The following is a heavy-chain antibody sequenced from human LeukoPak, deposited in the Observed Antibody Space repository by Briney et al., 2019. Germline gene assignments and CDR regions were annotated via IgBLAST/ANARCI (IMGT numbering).Heavy chain of an antibody. J-gene: IGHJ6*02. CDR2: ISGDGGST. V-gene: IGHV3-43*02. D-gene: IGHD6-19*01. CDR3: ARSSVAGHYYYYGMDV. Sequence: AGGSLRLSCAVTGFTSSSYGMHWVRQAPGKGLEWVSLISGDGGSTYYADSVKGRFTISRDNSKNSLYLQMNSLRTEDTALYYCARSSVAGHYYYYGMDVWGQGTTVTVSS. CDR1: GFTSSSYG.